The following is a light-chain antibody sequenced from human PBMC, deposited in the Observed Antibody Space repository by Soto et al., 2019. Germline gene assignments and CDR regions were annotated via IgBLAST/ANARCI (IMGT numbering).Light chain of an antibody. CDR2: EVI. CDR1: SSDVGRYNY. V-gene: IGLV2-14*01. Sequence: QSALTQPASVSGSPGQSITVSCTGTSSDVGRYNYVSWYQQHPGRAPRLIIYEVINRPAGVSNRFSGSKSGNTALLTISGLQAADEAEYYCCSYTRSSTLLFGGGTKLIVL. J-gene: IGLJ2*01. CDR3: CSYTRSSTLL.